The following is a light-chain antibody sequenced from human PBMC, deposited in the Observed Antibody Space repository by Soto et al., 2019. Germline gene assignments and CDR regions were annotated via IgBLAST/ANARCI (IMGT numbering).Light chain of an antibody. V-gene: IGKV3-20*01. J-gene: IGKJ5*01. CDR3: QQYGISPMT. Sequence: EIVFTQAPGTRSLSPGERFTLSGMAIQLVRSNSLAWYQQKPGQAPRLLIYSALSRATGSPDRFRATGITDRFSGSGSGTDFTLTISRLEPEDFAVYYCQQYGISPMTFGQGTRLDIK. CDR2: SAL. CDR1: QLVRSNS.